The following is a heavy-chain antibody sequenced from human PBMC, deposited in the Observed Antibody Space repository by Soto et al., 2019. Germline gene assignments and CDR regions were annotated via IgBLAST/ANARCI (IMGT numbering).Heavy chain of an antibody. CDR1: GYTFTSYD. D-gene: IGHD6-13*01. J-gene: IGHJ6*02. CDR2: MNPNSGNT. V-gene: IGHV1-8*01. Sequence: QVQLVQSGAEVKKPGASVKVSCKASGYTFTSYDINWVRQATGQGLEWMGWMNPNSGNTGYAQKFQGRVTMTRNNSISTAYMELSSLGSEDTAVYYCARAYSSSWPYYYYYGMDVWGQGTTVTVSS. CDR3: ARAYSSSWPYYYYYGMDV.